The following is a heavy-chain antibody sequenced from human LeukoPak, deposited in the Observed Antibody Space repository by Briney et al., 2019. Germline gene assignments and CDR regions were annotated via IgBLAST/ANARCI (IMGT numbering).Heavy chain of an antibody. CDR3: AKSDRVTTWSFDY. J-gene: IGHJ4*02. D-gene: IGHD4-17*01. CDR1: GFTFSNYW. CDR2: INSDGINT. Sequence: GGSLRLSCAASGFTFSNYWMHWVRHAPGKGLVWVSRINSDGINTSYADSVKGRFTISRDNAKNTLYLQMNSLRAEDTAVYYCAKSDRVTTWSFDYWGQGTLVTVSS. V-gene: IGHV3-74*01.